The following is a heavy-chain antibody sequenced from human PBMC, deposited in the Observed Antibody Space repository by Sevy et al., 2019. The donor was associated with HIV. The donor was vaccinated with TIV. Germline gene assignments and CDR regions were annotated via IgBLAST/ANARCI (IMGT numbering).Heavy chain of an antibody. CDR2: IYYSGST. CDR3: ARDAYGDSVYYYYYGMDV. D-gene: IGHD4-17*01. V-gene: IGHV4-30-4*01. Sequence: SETLSLSCTVSGGSISSGDYYWSWIRQPPGKGLEWIGYIYYSGSTYYNPSLKSQVTISVDTSKNQFSLKLSSVTAADTAVYYCARDAYGDSVYYYYYGMDVWGQGTTVTVSS. CDR1: GGSISSGDYY. J-gene: IGHJ6*02.